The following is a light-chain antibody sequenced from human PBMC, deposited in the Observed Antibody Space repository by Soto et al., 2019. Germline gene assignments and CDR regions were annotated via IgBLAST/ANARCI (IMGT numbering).Light chain of an antibody. CDR1: QSVRSN. J-gene: IGKJ1*01. CDR2: GAS. Sequence: EIVLTQSPGTLSLSPWERATLSCRASQSVRSNLAWYQQKPGQAPRLLIYGASTRATGIPARFSGSGSGTEFTLSIGSLQSEDFAVYYCQQYNDWPPTFGQGTKVDIK. CDR3: QQYNDWPPT. V-gene: IGKV3-15*01.